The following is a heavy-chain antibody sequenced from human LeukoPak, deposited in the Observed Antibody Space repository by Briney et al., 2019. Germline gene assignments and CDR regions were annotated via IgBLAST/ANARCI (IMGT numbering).Heavy chain of an antibody. V-gene: IGHV3-23*01. CDR1: GFTFSNYA. CDR3: AREGTGSYMDV. Sequence: PGGSLRLSCAASGFTFSNYAMSWVRQAPGKGLEWISEISGSGGNTYYADSVKGRFTVSRDNSKNTLYLQVNSLRVEDTAVYYCAREGTGSYMDVWGKGTTVTVSS. CDR2: ISGSGGNT. D-gene: IGHD1/OR15-1a*01. J-gene: IGHJ6*03.